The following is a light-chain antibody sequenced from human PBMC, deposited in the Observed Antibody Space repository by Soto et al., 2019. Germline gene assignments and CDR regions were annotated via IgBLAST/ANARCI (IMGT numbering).Light chain of an antibody. Sequence: EIVLTQSPGTLSLFLGERATLSCRASQSVSSTYFAWYRQKPGQSPSLLIYGASNRATGVPDRSSGSGSGTDFTLTISRLEPEDFAVYYCQQYGSSPAGFTFGPGTTVEMK. CDR3: QQYGSSPAGFT. J-gene: IGKJ3*01. V-gene: IGKV3-20*01. CDR1: QSVSSTY. CDR2: GAS.